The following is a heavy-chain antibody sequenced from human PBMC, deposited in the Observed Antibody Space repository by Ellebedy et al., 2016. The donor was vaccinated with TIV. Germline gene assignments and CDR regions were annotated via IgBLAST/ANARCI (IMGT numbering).Heavy chain of an antibody. V-gene: IGHV5-51*01. Sequence: GESLKISCKGSGYTFTNHWIAWVRQMPGKGLEWMGIIDPGDSDASYNPSFEGQVTISADKSVTPAYLRLSSLKTSDTATYYCARHSHYLFYFNGKDVWGQGTTVTVSS. D-gene: IGHD1-26*01. CDR1: GYTFTNHW. J-gene: IGHJ6*02. CDR2: IDPGDSDA. CDR3: ARHSHYLFYFNGKDV.